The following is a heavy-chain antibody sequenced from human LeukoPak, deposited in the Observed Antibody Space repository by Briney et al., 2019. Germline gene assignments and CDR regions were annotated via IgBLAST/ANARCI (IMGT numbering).Heavy chain of an antibody. CDR2: ISADGNNE. V-gene: IGHV3-30-3*01. CDR3: ARGGFERSGWYLSHFDY. Sequence: QPGGSLRLSCAASGFIFSNYPMHWVRQAPGKGLEWVAVISADGNNEHYADSAKGRFTLSRDNAKSTAYLQMNSLRSEDTAVYYCARGGFERSGWYLSHFDYWGQGTLVAVSS. CDR1: GFIFSNYP. D-gene: IGHD6-19*01. J-gene: IGHJ4*02.